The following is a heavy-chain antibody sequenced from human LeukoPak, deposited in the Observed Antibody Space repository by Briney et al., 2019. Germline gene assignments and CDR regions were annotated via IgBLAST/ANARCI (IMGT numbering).Heavy chain of an antibody. D-gene: IGHD6-13*01. Sequence: ASVKVSCKASGYTFTSYGISWVRQAPGQGLAWMGWISAYNGNTNYAQKLQGRVTMTTDTSTSTAYMELRSLRSDDTAVYYCARVSPEGDSSSWYPGWFDPWGQGTLVTVSS. CDR2: ISAYNGNT. CDR1: GYTFTSYG. J-gene: IGHJ5*02. CDR3: ARVSPEGDSSSWYPGWFDP. V-gene: IGHV1-18*01.